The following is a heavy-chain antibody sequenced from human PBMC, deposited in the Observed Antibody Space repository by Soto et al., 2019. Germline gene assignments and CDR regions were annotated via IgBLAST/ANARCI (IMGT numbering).Heavy chain of an antibody. J-gene: IGHJ5*02. CDR2: ISSSSSYI. CDR3: ARRFIDSSGWYEWFDP. Sequence: GGSLRLSCAASGFTFSSYSMNWVRQAPGKGPEWVSSISSSSSYIYYADSVKGRFTISRDNAKSSLYLQMNSLRAEDTAVYYCARRFIDSSGWYEWFDPWGQGTLVTVSS. V-gene: IGHV3-21*01. D-gene: IGHD6-19*01. CDR1: GFTFSSYS.